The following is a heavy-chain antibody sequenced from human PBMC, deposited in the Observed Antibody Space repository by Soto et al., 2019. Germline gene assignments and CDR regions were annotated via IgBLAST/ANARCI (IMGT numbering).Heavy chain of an antibody. D-gene: IGHD3-3*01. V-gene: IGHV3-23*01. CDR2: ISGSGGTA. Sequence: GGSLRLSCAASGFSFSVSTMNWVRQAPGKGLEWVSGISGSGGTAYYADSVKGRFSISRENSKNTLYLQMNSLRAEDTAVYFCAKYYYDFWSGSDYWGQGTLVTVSS. J-gene: IGHJ4*02. CDR1: GFSFSVST. CDR3: AKYYYDFWSGSDY.